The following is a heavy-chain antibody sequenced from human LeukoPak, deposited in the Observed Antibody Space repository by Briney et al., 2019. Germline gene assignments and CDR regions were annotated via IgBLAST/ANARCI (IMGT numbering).Heavy chain of an antibody. CDR3: ARDSEYSYGPIDS. J-gene: IGHJ4*02. CDR2: IYYGRRT. D-gene: IGHD5-18*01. CDR1: GGSVSSGDYY. Sequence: SETLSLTCTVSGGSVSSGDYYWSWIRQPPGKGLEWIAYIYYGRRTNYNPSLKSRVTISVDTSKNQFSLKLSSVTAADTAVYYCARDSEYSYGPIDSWGQGTLVTVSS. V-gene: IGHV4-61*08.